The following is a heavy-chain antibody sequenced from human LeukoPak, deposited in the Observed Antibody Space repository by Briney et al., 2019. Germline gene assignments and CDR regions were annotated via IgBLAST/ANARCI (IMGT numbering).Heavy chain of an antibody. Sequence: PSETLSLTCTVSGGSISSSSYYWGWIRQPPGKGLEWIGSIYYSGSTYYNPSLKSRVTISVDTSKNQFSLKLSSVTAADTAVYYCARIPYSSGWEGFGYWGQGTLVTVSS. CDR3: ARIPYSSGWEGFGY. J-gene: IGHJ4*02. V-gene: IGHV4-39*07. D-gene: IGHD6-19*01. CDR2: IYYSGST. CDR1: GGSISSSSYY.